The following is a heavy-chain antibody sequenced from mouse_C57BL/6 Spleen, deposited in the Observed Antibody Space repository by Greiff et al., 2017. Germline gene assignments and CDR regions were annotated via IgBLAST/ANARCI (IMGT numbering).Heavy chain of an antibody. Sequence: QVQLKQSGAELVKPGASVKISCKASGYAFSSYWMNWVKQRPGKGLEWIGQIYPGDGDTNYNGKFKGKATLTADKSSSTAYMQLSSLTSEDSAVYFGARDWRGRGGFDYWGQGTTLTVSS. CDR2: IYPGDGDT. CDR1: GYAFSSYW. D-gene: IGHD3-3*01. J-gene: IGHJ2*01. V-gene: IGHV1-80*01. CDR3: ARDWRGRGGFDY.